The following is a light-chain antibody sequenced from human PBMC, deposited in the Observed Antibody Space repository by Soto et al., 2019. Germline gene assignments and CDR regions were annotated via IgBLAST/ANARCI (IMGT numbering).Light chain of an antibody. Sequence: QSVLTQPPSVSGTPGQRVSISCSGSRSNIGINAVDWYHQLPGTAPKVLIYANNQRPSGVPDRFSGSKSGTSASQAINGLQSDDEAHYYCAAWDDSLNALVFGGGTKLTVL. J-gene: IGLJ3*02. V-gene: IGLV1-44*01. CDR2: ANN. CDR1: RSNIGINA. CDR3: AAWDDSLNALV.